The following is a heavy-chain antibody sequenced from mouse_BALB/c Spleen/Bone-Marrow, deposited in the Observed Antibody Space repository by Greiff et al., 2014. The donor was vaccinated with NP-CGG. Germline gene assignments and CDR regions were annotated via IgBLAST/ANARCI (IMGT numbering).Heavy chain of an antibody. CDR3: ASHYYDSSPFAY. Sequence: EVQVVESGGGLVQPGGSLKLSRAASGFTFSSYTMSWVRQTPEKRLVWVAYISNGGGSIYYPDTVKGRFTISRDNDKNTLYLQMSSLKSEDTAMYYCASHYYDSSPFAYWGQGTLVTVSA. CDR2: ISNGGGSI. V-gene: IGHV5-12-2*01. J-gene: IGHJ3*01. D-gene: IGHD1-1*01. CDR1: GFTFSSYT.